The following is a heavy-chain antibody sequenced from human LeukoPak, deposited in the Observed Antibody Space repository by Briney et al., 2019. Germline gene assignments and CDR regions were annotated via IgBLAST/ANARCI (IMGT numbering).Heavy chain of an antibody. CDR1: RFTFSSYG. J-gene: IGHJ4*01. V-gene: IGHV3-30*02. D-gene: IGHD2-2*01. CDR2: IRYDGSNK. Sequence: PGGSLRLSCAASRFTFSSYGIHWVRQAPGKGLEWVAFIRYDGSNKYYADSVKGRFTISRDNSKNTLYLQMNSLRAEDTAVYYCARDTRGESDYWGHGTLVTVSS. CDR3: ARDTRGESDY.